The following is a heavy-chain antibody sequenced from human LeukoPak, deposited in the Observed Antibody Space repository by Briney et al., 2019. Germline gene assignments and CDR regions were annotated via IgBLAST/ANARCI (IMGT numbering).Heavy chain of an antibody. V-gene: IGHV1-18*01. J-gene: IGHJ6*02. D-gene: IGHD6-13*01. CDR3: ARDVFVAAAGTYYYGMDV. CDR2: ISAYNGNT. CDR1: GYTFTSYG. Sequence: GASVKVSFKASGYTFTSYGISWVRHAPGQGLERMGWISAYNGNTNYAQKLQGRVTMTTDTSTSTAYMELRSLRSDDTAVYYCARDVFVAAAGTYYYGMDVWGQGTTVTVSS.